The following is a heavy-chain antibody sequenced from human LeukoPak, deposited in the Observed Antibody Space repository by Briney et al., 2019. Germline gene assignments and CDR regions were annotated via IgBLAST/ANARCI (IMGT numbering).Heavy chain of an antibody. CDR2: IKRKSGGGTT. CDR3: TTEPGHHEPDAFDI. Sequence: GETLTLSCAVSGFSFSNACLSWGRQPPGKGREGFGRIKRKSGGGTTDYAATVKGRLTVSRDDSKNTPYLQMNSLKTEDTAVYYCTTEPGHHEPDAFDIWGQGTMVTVSS. CDR1: GFSFSNAC. J-gene: IGHJ3*02. V-gene: IGHV3-15*01. D-gene: IGHD1-14*01.